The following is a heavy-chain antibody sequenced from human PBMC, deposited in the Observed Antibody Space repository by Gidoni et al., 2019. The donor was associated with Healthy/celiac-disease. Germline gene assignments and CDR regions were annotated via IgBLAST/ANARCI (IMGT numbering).Heavy chain of an antibody. J-gene: IGHJ4*02. V-gene: IGHV3-11*01. CDR1: GFTFSDYY. Sequence: QVQLVESGGGLVKPGGSLRLSCAASGFTFSDYYMSWIRQAPGKGLEWVSYISSSGSTIDNADSVKGRFTISRDNAKNSLYLQMNSLRAEDTAVYYCASLDYDSSGYYYRGGDYWGQGTLVTVSS. CDR2: ISSSGSTI. CDR3: ASLDYDSSGYYYRGGDY. D-gene: IGHD3-22*01.